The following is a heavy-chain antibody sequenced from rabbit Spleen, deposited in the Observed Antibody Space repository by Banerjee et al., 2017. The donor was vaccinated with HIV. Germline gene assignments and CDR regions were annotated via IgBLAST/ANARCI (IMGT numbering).Heavy chain of an antibody. Sequence: EQLEESGGGLVKPEGSLTLTCKASGVSFSGSDYMCWVRQAPGKGLEWIACIYGGSGKTAYADWAKGRFTISKTSSTTVTLQMTSLTASDTATYFCARDLVAVIGWNFNLWGPGTLVTVS. CDR3: ARDLVAVIGWNFNL. D-gene: IGHD1-1*01. CDR1: GVSFSGSDY. J-gene: IGHJ4*01. CDR2: IYGGSGKT. V-gene: IGHV1S45*01.